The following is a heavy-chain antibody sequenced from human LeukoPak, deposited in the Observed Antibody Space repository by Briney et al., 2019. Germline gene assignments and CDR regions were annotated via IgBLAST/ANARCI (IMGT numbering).Heavy chain of an antibody. J-gene: IGHJ4*02. CDR1: GYTFTSYY. Sequence: ASVKASCKASGYTFTSYYMHWVRQAPGQGLEWMGIINPSGGTTSYAQKFQGRVTMTRDTSTSTVYMELSSLRSEDMAVYYCARGRGSSGWLDYWGQGTLVTVSS. CDR2: INPSGGTT. V-gene: IGHV1-46*01. D-gene: IGHD6-19*01. CDR3: ARGRGSSGWLDY.